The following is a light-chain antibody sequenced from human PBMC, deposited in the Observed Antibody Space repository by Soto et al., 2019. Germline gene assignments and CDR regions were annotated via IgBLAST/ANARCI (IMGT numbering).Light chain of an antibody. J-gene: IGKJ5*01. CDR2: DAS. V-gene: IGKV1-33*01. CDR1: QNINND. CDR3: QQYENIPT. Sequence: DLQMTQSPFSLSASVGDRATSXXQASQNINNDLNGYQQKPGRAPEIRIYDASNLEAGVPSRFRGSGSGTDFTFTISRLQPADIATSYCQQYENIPTFGQGTRLEIK.